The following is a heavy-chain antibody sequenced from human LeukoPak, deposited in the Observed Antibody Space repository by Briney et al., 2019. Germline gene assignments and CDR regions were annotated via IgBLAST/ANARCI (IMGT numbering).Heavy chain of an antibody. J-gene: IGHJ4*02. CDR1: GYSGTSYW. V-gene: IGHV5-10-1*01. CDR2: IDPSDSYT. Sequence: GEFLRISCKGSGYSGTSYWSSWVREMPGKGLEWMGRIDPSDSYTNYSPSFQGHVTISADKSISTAYLQWSSLKASDTAMYYCARHEGYSYDSDYWGQGTLVTVSS. CDR3: ARHEGYSYDSDY. D-gene: IGHD5-18*01.